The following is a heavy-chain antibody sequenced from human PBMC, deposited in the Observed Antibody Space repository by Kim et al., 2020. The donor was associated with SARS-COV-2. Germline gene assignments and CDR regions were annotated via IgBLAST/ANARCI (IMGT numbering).Heavy chain of an antibody. Sequence: GGSLRLSCAASGFTFSSYAMHWVRQAPGKGLEWVAVISYDGSNKYYADSVKGRFTISRDNSKNTLYLQMNSLRAEDTAVYYCASVDYGGNIDYWGQGTLVTVSS. D-gene: IGHD4-17*01. CDR3: ASVDYGGNIDY. J-gene: IGHJ4*02. CDR2: ISYDGSNK. V-gene: IGHV3-30-3*01. CDR1: GFTFSSYA.